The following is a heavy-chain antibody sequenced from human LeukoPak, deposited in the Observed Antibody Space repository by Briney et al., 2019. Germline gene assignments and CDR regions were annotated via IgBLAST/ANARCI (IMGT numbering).Heavy chain of an antibody. CDR3: ARESCGGDCYDFDY. J-gene: IGHJ4*02. CDR1: GGTFSSYA. V-gene: IGHV1-69*04. CDR2: IIPILGIA. D-gene: IGHD2-21*02. Sequence: GASVKVSCKASGGTFSSYAISWVRQAPGQGLEWMGRIIPILGIANYAQKFQGRVTITADKSTSTAYMELSSLRSEDTAVYYCARESCGGDCYDFDYWGQGTLVTVSS.